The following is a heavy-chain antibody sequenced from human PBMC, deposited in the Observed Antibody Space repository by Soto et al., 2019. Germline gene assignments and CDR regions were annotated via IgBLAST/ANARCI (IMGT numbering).Heavy chain of an antibody. D-gene: IGHD3-22*01. CDR3: AIEILGAVVKGAFDI. J-gene: IGHJ3*02. CDR2: ISRNSGMI. CDR1: GSTFHDYA. V-gene: IGHV3-9*01. Sequence: PGGSLRLSCAASGSTFHDYAMHWVRQAPGKGLEWVSGISRNSGMIGYADSVKGRFTISRDNAKNSLYLQMNSLRAEDTALYHCAIEILGAVVKGAFDIWGQGTMVNVSS.